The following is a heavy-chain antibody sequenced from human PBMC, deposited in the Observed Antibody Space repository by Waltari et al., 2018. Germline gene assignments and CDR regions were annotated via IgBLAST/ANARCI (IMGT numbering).Heavy chain of an antibody. CDR3: AKDGYYGSGTYKGMYYFDY. V-gene: IGHV3-30*02. Sequence: QAQLVESGGGVVQPGWSLRLSCAASGLSFSSYAFPSLRKAPGKGLDWVAFIRYDGSIKYYGDSVKGRFTISRDNSKNTLFLQMNSLRAEDTAVYYCAKDGYYGSGTYKGMYYFDYWGQGTLVTVSS. CDR1: GLSFSSYA. J-gene: IGHJ4*02. CDR2: IRYDGSIK. D-gene: IGHD3-10*01.